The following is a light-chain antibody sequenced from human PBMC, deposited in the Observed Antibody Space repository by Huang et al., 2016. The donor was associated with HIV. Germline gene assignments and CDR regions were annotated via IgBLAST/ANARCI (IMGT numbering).Light chain of an antibody. V-gene: IGKV3-15*01. Sequence: EIVMTQSPATLSVSPGVRATLSCRASQSVSSNLAWYQQKPGQAPRLLIYAASTRATGIPARFSGSGSGTEFTLTISSLQSEDFAVYYCQQYNNWPRTFGQGTKMEIK. J-gene: IGKJ1*01. CDR1: QSVSSN. CDR3: QQYNNWPRT. CDR2: AAS.